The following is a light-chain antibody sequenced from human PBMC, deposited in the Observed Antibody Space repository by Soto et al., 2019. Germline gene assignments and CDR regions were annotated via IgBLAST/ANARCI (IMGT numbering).Light chain of an antibody. CDR2: DAS. V-gene: IGKV3-11*01. Sequence: EIVLTQSPATLSLSPGARATLSCRASQSISAHLAWYQQKPGQAPRLLIYDASNRATGIPARFGGSGSGTDFTLTISRLEPEDFAVFYCQHYDSLPITVGQGGRLAIK. CDR3: QHYDSLPIT. CDR1: QSISAH. J-gene: IGKJ5*01.